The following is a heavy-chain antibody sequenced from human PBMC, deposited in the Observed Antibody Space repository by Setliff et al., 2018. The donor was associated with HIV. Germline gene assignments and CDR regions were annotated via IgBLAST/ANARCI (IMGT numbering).Heavy chain of an antibody. CDR3: ATCRHRPSNWFDP. CDR1: GYSMSSGYY. Sequence: PSETLSLTCGVSGYSMSSGYYWGWIRQPPGKGLEWIGNVYHTGSTYYNPSLKSRVTISVDTSKNQFSLKLGSVTAADTAVYYCATCRHRPSNWFDPWGQGTVVTVSS. CDR2: VYHTGST. V-gene: IGHV4-38-2*01. J-gene: IGHJ5*02.